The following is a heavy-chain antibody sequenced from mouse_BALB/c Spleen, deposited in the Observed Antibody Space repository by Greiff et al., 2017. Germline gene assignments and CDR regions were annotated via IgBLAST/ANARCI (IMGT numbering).Heavy chain of an antibody. V-gene: IGHV14-3*02. J-gene: IGHJ3*01. Sequence: EVQLQQSGAELVKPGASVKLSCTASGFNIKDTYMHWVKQRPEQGLEWIGRIDPANGNTKYDPKFQGKATITADTSSNTAYLQLSSLTSEDTAVYYCARRAYYGYVPFAYWGQGTLVTVSA. CDR3: ARRAYYGYVPFAY. CDR2: IDPANGNT. CDR1: GFNIKDTY. D-gene: IGHD1-2*01.